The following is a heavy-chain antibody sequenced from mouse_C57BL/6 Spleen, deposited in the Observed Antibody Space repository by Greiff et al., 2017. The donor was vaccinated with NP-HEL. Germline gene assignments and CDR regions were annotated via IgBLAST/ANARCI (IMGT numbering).Heavy chain of an antibody. Sequence: VQLKESGAELVKPGASVKLSCTASGFNIKDYYMHWVKQRTEQGLEWIGRIDPEDGETKYALKFQGKATITADTSSNTAYLQLSSLTSEDTAVYYCARPLYGNPGGDYAMDYWGQGTSVTVSS. J-gene: IGHJ4*01. CDR1: GFNIKDYY. D-gene: IGHD2-1*01. CDR2: IDPEDGET. V-gene: IGHV14-2*01. CDR3: ARPLYGNPGGDYAMDY.